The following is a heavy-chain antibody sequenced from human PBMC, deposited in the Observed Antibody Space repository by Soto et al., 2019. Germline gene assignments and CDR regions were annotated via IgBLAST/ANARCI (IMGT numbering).Heavy chain of an antibody. Sequence: SLKVSGKASGGTFSSYSISWVRQAPGQGLGWMGGIIPIFGTANYAQKFQCRVTITADESTSTAYMELSSLRSEDTAVYYCARDQRGYSYGLGAFDIWG. V-gene: IGHV1-69*13. CDR1: GGTFSSYS. D-gene: IGHD5-18*01. CDR3: ARDQRGYSYGLGAFDI. CDR2: IIPIFGTA. J-gene: IGHJ3*02.